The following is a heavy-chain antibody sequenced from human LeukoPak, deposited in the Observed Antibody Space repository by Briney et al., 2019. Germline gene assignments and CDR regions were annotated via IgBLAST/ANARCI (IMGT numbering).Heavy chain of an antibody. CDR3: ARGRSGYEHY. J-gene: IGHJ4*02. CDR1: GGSISSYY. D-gene: IGHD5-12*01. Sequence: SETLSLTCTVSGGSISSYYWSWIRQPPGKGLEWIGYIYYSGSTNYNPSLKSRVTISVDTSKNQFSLKLSSVTAADTAVYYRARGRSGYEHYWGQGTLVTVSS. CDR2: IYYSGST. V-gene: IGHV4-59*01.